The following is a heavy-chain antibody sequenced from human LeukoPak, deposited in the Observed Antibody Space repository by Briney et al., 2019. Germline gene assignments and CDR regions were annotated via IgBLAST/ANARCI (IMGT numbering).Heavy chain of an antibody. CDR2: VNHSGST. Sequence: SETLSLTCAVYGGSFSGYYWSWIRQPPGKGLERIGEVNHSGSTNYNPSLKSRVTISVDTSKNQFSLKLSSVTAADTAVYYCASGYSSSSEFDYWGQGTLVTVSS. D-gene: IGHD6-6*01. J-gene: IGHJ4*02. V-gene: IGHV4-34*01. CDR1: GGSFSGYY. CDR3: ASGYSSSSEFDY.